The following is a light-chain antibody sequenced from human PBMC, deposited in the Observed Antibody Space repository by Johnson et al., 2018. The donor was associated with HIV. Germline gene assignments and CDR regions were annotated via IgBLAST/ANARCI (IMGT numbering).Light chain of an antibody. CDR1: NSNIGNNY. CDR2: DNN. V-gene: IGLV1-51*01. CDR3: GTWVSSLGAFV. J-gene: IGLJ1*01. Sequence: QSMLTQSPSVSAAAGQKVTISCSGNNSNIGNNYVSWYQELPGTAPKLLIYDNNKRPSEIPDRFSGSKSGTSATLVITGLRTGDEADYYCGTWVSSLGAFVFGAGTTVIVL.